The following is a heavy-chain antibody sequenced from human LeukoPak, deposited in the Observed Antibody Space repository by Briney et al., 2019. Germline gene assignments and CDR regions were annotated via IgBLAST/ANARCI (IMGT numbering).Heavy chain of an antibody. Sequence: GGSLRLSCATSGFTVSSNYMSWVRQAPGKGLEWVSVIFAGGSTYYADSVKGRFTISRDNSKNTLYLQMNNLRAEDTAVYYCARDRGGIDYWGQGTLVTVSS. CDR2: IFAGGST. CDR1: GFTVSSNY. D-gene: IGHD3-10*01. CDR3: ARDRGGIDY. J-gene: IGHJ4*02. V-gene: IGHV3-66*01.